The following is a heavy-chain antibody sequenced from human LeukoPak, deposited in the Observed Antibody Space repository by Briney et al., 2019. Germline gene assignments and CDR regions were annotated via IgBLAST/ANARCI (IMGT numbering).Heavy chain of an antibody. CDR1: GFTFSSYA. CDR3: ARVEDGYNYDYYYGMDV. J-gene: IGHJ6*02. Sequence: GRSLRLSCAAPGFTFSSYAMHWVRQAPGKGLEWVAVISYDGSNKYYADSVKGRFTISRDNSKNTLYLQMNSLRAEDTAVYYCARVEDGYNYDYYYGMDVWGQGTTVTVSS. D-gene: IGHD5-24*01. V-gene: IGHV3-30-3*01. CDR2: ISYDGSNK.